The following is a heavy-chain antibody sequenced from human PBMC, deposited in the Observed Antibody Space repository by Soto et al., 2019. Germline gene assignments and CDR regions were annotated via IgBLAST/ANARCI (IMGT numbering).Heavy chain of an antibody. J-gene: IGHJ6*03. D-gene: IGHD4-4*01. Sequence: ASVKVSCKASGGTFSSYTISWVRQAPGQGLEWMGRIIPILGIANYAQKFQGRVTITADKSTSTAYMELSSLRSEDTAVYYCAIKVHGYSNRADYYYYMDVWGKGTTVTVSS. CDR3: AIKVHGYSNRADYYYYMDV. CDR2: IIPILGIA. CDR1: GGTFSSYT. V-gene: IGHV1-69*02.